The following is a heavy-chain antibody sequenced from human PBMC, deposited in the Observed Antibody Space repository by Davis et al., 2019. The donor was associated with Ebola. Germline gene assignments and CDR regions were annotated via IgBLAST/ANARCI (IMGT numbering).Heavy chain of an antibody. Sequence: GESLKISCAASGFTFSSYSMNWVRQAPGKGLEWVSYISSSSSTIYYADSVKGRFTISRDNAKNSLYLQMNSLRDEDTAVYYCAKPHDYGDLSHFDYWGQGILVTVSS. J-gene: IGHJ4*02. CDR3: AKPHDYGDLSHFDY. CDR1: GFTFSSYS. V-gene: IGHV3-48*02. CDR2: ISSSSSTI. D-gene: IGHD4-17*01.